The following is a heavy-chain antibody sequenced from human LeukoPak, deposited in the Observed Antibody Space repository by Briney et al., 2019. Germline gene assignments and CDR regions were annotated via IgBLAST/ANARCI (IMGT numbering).Heavy chain of an antibody. J-gene: IGHJ4*02. CDR1: GGSISNYY. V-gene: IGHV4-4*07. Sequence: SETLSLTCSVSGGSISNYYWSWVRQPAGKGLEWIGRIYSSGDTNYNLSLTSRVTISLDKSKNQLSLKLTSVTPADTAVYYCVRERVGYGTSGRGPRFVCWGQGTLVTVSS. CDR2: IYSSGDT. D-gene: IGHD2-8*02. CDR3: VRERVGYGTSGRGPRFVC.